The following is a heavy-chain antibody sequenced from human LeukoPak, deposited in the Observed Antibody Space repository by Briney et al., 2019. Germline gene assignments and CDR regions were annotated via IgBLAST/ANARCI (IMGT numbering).Heavy chain of an antibody. J-gene: IGHJ4*02. CDR2: INSDGSTT. D-gene: IGHD3-16*01. CDR1: GFTFSSYW. CDR3: ARDRYGALDY. Sequence: GGSLRLSCAASGFTFSSYWMHWVRHPPGKGLEWVSRINSDGSTTAYADSVKGRFTISGDYAKNTLFLQMNSLRAEDTAVYYCARDRYGALDYWGQGTLVTVSS. V-gene: IGHV3-74*01.